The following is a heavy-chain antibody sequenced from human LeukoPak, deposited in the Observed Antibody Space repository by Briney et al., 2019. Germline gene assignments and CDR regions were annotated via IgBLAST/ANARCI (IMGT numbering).Heavy chain of an antibody. CDR3: ATYSSSWYEDYFDY. V-gene: IGHV3-23*01. D-gene: IGHD6-13*01. CDR1: GFTFSSYA. J-gene: IGHJ4*02. Sequence: GGSLRLSCAASGFTFSSYAMTWVRQAPGKGLEWVSAISGSGDSTNYADSVKGRFTISRDNSKNTLYLQMNSLRAEDTAVYYCATYSSSWYEDYFDYWGQGTLVTVSS. CDR2: ISGSGDST.